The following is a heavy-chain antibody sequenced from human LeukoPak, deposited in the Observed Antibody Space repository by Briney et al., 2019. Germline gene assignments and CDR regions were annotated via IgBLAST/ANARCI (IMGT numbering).Heavy chain of an antibody. D-gene: IGHD3-10*01. V-gene: IGHV3-7*01. J-gene: IGHJ4*02. CDR3: ARDDPTYGSAFDY. CDR1: GFAFSSYW. CDR2: IKQDGSER. Sequence: PGGPLRLSCAASGFAFSSYWMSWVRQAPGKGLEWVANIKQDGSERYYVDSVKGRFTISRDNAKNSLYLQMNSLRAEDTAVYYCARDDPTYGSAFDYWGQGTLVTVSS.